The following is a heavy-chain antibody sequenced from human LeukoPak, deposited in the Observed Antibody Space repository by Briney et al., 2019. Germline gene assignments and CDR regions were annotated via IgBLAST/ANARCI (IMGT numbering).Heavy chain of an antibody. Sequence: GGSLRLSCAASGFTFSSYGMHWVRQAPGKGLEWVAVISYDGSNKYYADSVKGRFTISRDNSKNTLYLQMNSLRAEDTAVYYCAKAHDSSGYVGWYYFDYWGQGTLVTVSS. J-gene: IGHJ4*02. CDR1: GFTFSSYG. D-gene: IGHD3-22*01. CDR3: AKAHDSSGYVGWYYFDY. CDR2: ISYDGSNK. V-gene: IGHV3-30*18.